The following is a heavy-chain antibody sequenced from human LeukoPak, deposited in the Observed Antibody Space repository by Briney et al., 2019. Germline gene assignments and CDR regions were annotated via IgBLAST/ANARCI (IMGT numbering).Heavy chain of an antibody. J-gene: IGHJ4*02. D-gene: IGHD7-27*01. V-gene: IGHV4-61*02. CDR3: ARYRNWGSWYYFDY. CDR2: IYTTRST. CDR1: GGSISSSRYY. Sequence: SETLSLTCSVSGGSISSSRYYWSWIRQPAGKGLGLIGLIYTTRSTSYNPSLKSRVTISGDTSKNQFSLKLSSVTATDTAVYYWARYRNWGSWYYFDYWGQGTLVTASS.